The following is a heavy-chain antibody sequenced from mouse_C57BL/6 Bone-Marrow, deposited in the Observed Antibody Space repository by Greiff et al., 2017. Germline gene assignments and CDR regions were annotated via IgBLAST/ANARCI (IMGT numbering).Heavy chain of an antibody. V-gene: IGHV14-4*01. Sequence: EVMLVQPGAELVRPGASVKLSCTASGFNIKDDYMHWVKQRPEQGLEWIGWIDPENGYTEYASKFQGKATITADTSSNTAYLQLRSLTAEDTAVYYCSIDDFWGQGTTLTVSS. CDR2: IDPENGYT. CDR1: GFNIKDDY. J-gene: IGHJ2*01. CDR3: SIDDF.